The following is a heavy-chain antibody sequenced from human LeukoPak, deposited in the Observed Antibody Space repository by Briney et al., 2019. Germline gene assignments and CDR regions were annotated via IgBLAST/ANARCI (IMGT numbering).Heavy chain of an antibody. D-gene: IGHD2-21*02. CDR1: GYTFTSYG. CDR3: ARVRGTALTAYPGYFDY. J-gene: IGHJ4*02. V-gene: IGHV1-18*04. CDR2: ISICTGNI. Sequence: VASVKVSCKASGYTFTSYGISWVRQAPGQGLEWLGWISICTGNIKYGEKFQGRATMTRDTSTSTAYMEVRSLTSDDTAVYYCARVRGTALTAYPGYFDYWGQGTLVTVSS.